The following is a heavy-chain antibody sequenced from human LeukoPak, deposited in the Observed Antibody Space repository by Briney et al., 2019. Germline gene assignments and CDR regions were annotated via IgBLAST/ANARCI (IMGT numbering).Heavy chain of an antibody. D-gene: IGHD1-26*01. V-gene: IGHV3-23*01. CDR2: ISGSGGST. J-gene: IGHJ4*02. CDR1: GFTFSSYA. CDR3: ARGSGAQAAAPFGY. Sequence: PGGTLRLSCAASGFTFSSYAMSWVRQAPGKGLKWVSAISGSGGSTYYADSVKGRFTISRDNSKNTLYLQMNSLRAEDTAVYYCARGSGAQAAAPFGYWGQGTLVTVSS.